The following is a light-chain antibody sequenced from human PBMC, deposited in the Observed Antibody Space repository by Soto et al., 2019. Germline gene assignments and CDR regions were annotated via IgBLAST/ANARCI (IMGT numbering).Light chain of an antibody. J-gene: IGKJ4*01. Sequence: QSPATLSVSKGERATLSCRASQSVSRYLAWYQQKPGQAPRLLIYDASNRATGIPARFSGSGSGTDFTLTISSLEPEDFALYYCQQRGNWPSFGGGTKVDVK. CDR2: DAS. CDR1: QSVSRY. V-gene: IGKV3-11*01. CDR3: QQRGNWPS.